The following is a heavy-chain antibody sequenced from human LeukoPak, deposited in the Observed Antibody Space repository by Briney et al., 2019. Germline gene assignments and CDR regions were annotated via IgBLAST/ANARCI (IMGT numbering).Heavy chain of an antibody. CDR3: ARVGAVAAIPYYYYYMDV. J-gene: IGHJ6*03. Sequence: PSETLSLTCTVSGGCISSYYWSWIRQPAGKGLEWIGRIYTSGSTNYNPSLKSRVTMSVDTSKNQFSLKLSSVTAADTAVYYCARVGAVAAIPYYYYYMDVWGKGTTVTVSS. CDR2: IYTSGST. D-gene: IGHD6-19*01. V-gene: IGHV4-4*07. CDR1: GGCISSYY.